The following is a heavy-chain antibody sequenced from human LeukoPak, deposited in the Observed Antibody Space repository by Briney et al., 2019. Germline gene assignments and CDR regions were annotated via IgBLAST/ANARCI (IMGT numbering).Heavy chain of an antibody. CDR3: ARGDSDHYITLDY. CDR2: ISRSSDAI. D-gene: IGHD4-17*01. V-gene: IGHV3-48*01. Sequence: GGSLRLSCAASGFNFSAYSMNWVRQAPGKGLEGVSYISRSSDAIYDADSVKGRFTISRDNAKNLLFLQMTSLGVEDTALYYCARGDSDHYITLDYWGQGTLVTVSS. CDR1: GFNFSAYS. J-gene: IGHJ4*02.